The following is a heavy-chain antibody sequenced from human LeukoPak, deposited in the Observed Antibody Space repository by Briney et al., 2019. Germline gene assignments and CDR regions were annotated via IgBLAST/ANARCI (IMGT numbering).Heavy chain of an antibody. CDR1: GFTFSSYG. D-gene: IGHD3-9*01. V-gene: IGHV3-33*01. J-gene: IGHJ6*02. Sequence: PGGSLRLSCAASGFTFSSYGMHWVRQAPGKGLEWVAVIWYDGSNKYYADSVKGRFTISRDNSKNTLYLQMNSLRAEDTAVYYCARVGEYYDILTGYYPGYYYYGMDVWGQGTTVTVSS. CDR3: ARVGEYYDILTGYYPGYYYYGMDV. CDR2: IWYDGSNK.